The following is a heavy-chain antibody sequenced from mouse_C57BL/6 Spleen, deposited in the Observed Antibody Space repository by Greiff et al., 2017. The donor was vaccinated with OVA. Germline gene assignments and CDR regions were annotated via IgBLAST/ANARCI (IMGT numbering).Heavy chain of an antibody. V-gene: IGHV5-4*03. D-gene: IGHD2-5*01. CDR1: GYTFSSYA. CDR3: ASYSNDAMDY. Sequence: EVKLEESGAGLVKPGGSLKLSCAASGYTFSSYAMSWVRQTPEQRLEWVATISDGGSYTYYPDNVKGLFTISRDNAKNNLYLQMNHLKSEDTAMYYCASYSNDAMDYWGQGTSVTVSS. J-gene: IGHJ4*01. CDR2: ISDGGSYT.